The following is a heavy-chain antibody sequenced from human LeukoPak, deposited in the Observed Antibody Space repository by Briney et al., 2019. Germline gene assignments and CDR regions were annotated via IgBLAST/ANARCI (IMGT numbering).Heavy chain of an antibody. CDR3: AKSRGVTAMAAFDY. J-gene: IGHJ4*02. D-gene: IGHD5-18*01. V-gene: IGHV3-9*01. CDR1: GFTFDDYA. Sequence: GGSLRLSCAASGFTFDDYAMHWVRHAPGKGLEWVSGISWNSGSIGYADSVKGRFTISRDNAKNSLYLQMNSLRAEDTALYYCAKSRGVTAMAAFDYWGQGTPVTVSS. CDR2: ISWNSGSI.